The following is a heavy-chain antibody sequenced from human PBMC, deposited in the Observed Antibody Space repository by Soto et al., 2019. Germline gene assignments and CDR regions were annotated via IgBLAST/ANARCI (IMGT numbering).Heavy chain of an antibody. D-gene: IGHD3-22*01. CDR2: IFYSGNT. CDR1: GGSIGSTSYY. Sequence: PSVMNCLTWSVAGGSIGSTSYYLGRIRQPPGKGLEWIGSIFYSGNTYYNPSLKSRVTISVDTSKSQFSLKLSSVTAADTAVYYCTRHVYYFDSSGYRYHFDFCGQGTLVTVSS. V-gene: IGHV4-39*01. CDR3: TRHVYYFDSSGYRYHFDF. J-gene: IGHJ4*02.